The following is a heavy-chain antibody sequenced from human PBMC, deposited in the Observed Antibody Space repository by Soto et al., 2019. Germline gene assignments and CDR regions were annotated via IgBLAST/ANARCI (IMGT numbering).Heavy chain of an antibody. CDR1: GYTFTSYG. V-gene: IGHV1-18*01. D-gene: IGHD2-8*01. Sequence: ASVKVSCKASGYTFTSYGISWVRQAPGQGLEWMGWISAYNGNTNYAQKLQGRVTMTTDTSTSTAYMELRSLRSDDTAVYYCARDPNPLNSIVLMVYGWFDPWGQGTLVTVSS. J-gene: IGHJ5*02. CDR3: ARDPNPLNSIVLMVYGWFDP. CDR2: ISAYNGNT.